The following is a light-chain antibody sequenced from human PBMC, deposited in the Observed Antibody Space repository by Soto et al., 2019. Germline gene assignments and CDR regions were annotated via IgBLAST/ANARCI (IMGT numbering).Light chain of an antibody. V-gene: IGKV3-20*01. J-gene: IGKJ1*01. CDR1: QSISSN. Sequence: VMTQPPSTLSVSPVARAPLSCRASQSISSNLAWYQQKPGQAPRLLIYGASSRATGIPDRFSGSGSGTDFTLTISRLEPEDFAVYYCQQYGSSPWTFGQGTKVDIK. CDR3: QQYGSSPWT. CDR2: GAS.